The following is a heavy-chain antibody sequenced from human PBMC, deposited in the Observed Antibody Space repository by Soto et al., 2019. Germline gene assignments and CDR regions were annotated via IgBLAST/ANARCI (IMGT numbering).Heavy chain of an antibody. CDR3: ARGLYRRGTYYAFDN. V-gene: IGHV1-18*01. CDR2: ISAYNGNT. CDR1: GYAPTHYD. Sequence: QVPLVQSGPEVKKPGASVKVSCKTSGYAPTHYDIGWVRQAPGQGLEYMGWISAYNGNTNYARKLQDRVTLTTDTSTRTAYMELRSLQSDDTAIYYCARGLYRRGTYYAFDNWGQGTLVTVSS. J-gene: IGHJ4*02. D-gene: IGHD1-26*01.